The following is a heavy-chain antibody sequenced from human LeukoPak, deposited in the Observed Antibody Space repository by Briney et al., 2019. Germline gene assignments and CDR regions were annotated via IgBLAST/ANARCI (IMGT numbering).Heavy chain of an antibody. J-gene: IGHJ6*02. CDR1: GGSFSGDF. CDR2: INHSGST. CDR3: ARVGGGCMVRGLINGMDV. D-gene: IGHD3-10*01. V-gene: IGHV4-34*01. Sequence: PSETLSLTCVVCGGSFSGDFWSWIRQPPGKGLEWIGEINHSGSTNYNASLKSRVIISVDTSKNQFSLKLRSVTAADTAVYFCARVGGGCMVRGLINGMDVWGQGTTVTVSS.